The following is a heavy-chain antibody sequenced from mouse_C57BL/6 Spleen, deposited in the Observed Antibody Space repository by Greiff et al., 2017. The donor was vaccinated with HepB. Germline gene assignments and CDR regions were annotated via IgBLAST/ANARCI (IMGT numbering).Heavy chain of an antibody. D-gene: IGHD1-1*01. V-gene: IGHV1-52*01. J-gene: IGHJ4*01. CDR2: IDPSDSET. Sequence: QVQLQQPGAELVRPGSSVKLSCKASGYTFTSYWMHWVKQRPIQGLEWIGNIDPSDSETHYNQKFKDKATLTVDKSSSTAYMQLSSLTSEDAAVYYCARELNYYGSSYDYAMDYWGQGTSVTVSS. CDR3: ARELNYYGSSYDYAMDY. CDR1: GYTFTSYW.